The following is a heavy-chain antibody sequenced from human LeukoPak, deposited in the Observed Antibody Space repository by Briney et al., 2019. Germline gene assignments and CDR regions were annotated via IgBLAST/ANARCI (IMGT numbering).Heavy chain of an antibody. CDR3: ARDKPAVFWSGYDAFDI. D-gene: IGHD3-3*01. Sequence: ASVKVSCKASGYTFTGYYMHWVRQAPGQGLEWMGWINPNGGGTNYAQKFQGWVTMTRDTSISTAYMELSRLRSDDTAVYYCARDKPAVFWSGYDAFDIWGQGTMVTVSS. CDR1: GYTFTGYY. J-gene: IGHJ3*02. CDR2: INPNGGGT. V-gene: IGHV1-2*04.